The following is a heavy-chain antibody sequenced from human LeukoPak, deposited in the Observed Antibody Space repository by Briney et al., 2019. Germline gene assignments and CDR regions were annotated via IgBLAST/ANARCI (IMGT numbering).Heavy chain of an antibody. CDR3: AKDTAWGYYYGSGSYYGPLDY. V-gene: IGHV3-23*01. J-gene: IGHJ4*02. CDR1: GFTFSSYA. CDR2: ISGSGGST. D-gene: IGHD3-10*01. Sequence: PGGSLRLSCAASGFTFSSYAMSWVRQAPGKGLEWVSAISGSGGSTYYADSVKGRFTISRDNSKNTLYLQMNSLRAEDTAVYYCAKDTAWGYYYGSGSYYGPLDYWGQGTLVTVPS.